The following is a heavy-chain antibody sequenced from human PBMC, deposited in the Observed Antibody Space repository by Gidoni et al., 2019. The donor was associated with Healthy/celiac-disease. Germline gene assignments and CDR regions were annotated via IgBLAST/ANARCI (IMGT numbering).Heavy chain of an antibody. V-gene: IGHV4-34*01. Sequence: QVQLQQWGAGLLKPSETLSLTCAVYGGSFSGYYWSWIRQPPGKGLEWIGEINHSGSTNYNPSLKRRVTISVDTSKNQFSLKLSSVTAADTAVYYCARGKWIQLGNWFDPWGQGTLVTVSS. CDR3: ARGKWIQLGNWFDP. J-gene: IGHJ5*02. D-gene: IGHD5-18*01. CDR2: INHSGST. CDR1: GGSFSGYY.